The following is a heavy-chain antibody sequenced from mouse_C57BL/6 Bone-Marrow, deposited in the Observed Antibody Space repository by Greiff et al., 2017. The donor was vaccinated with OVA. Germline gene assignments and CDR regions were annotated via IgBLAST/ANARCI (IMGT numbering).Heavy chain of an antibody. CDR3: TFYYGSSPRYWYFDV. CDR1: GYTFTSYG. CDR2: IYPRSGNT. Sequence: VKLVESGAELARPGASVKLSCKASGYTFTSYGISWVKQRTGQGLEWIGEIYPRSGNTYYNEQFKGKATLTADKSSSTAYMELLSLTSEDSAVYFCTFYYGSSPRYWYFDVWGTGTTVTVSS. J-gene: IGHJ1*03. D-gene: IGHD1-1*01. V-gene: IGHV1-81*01.